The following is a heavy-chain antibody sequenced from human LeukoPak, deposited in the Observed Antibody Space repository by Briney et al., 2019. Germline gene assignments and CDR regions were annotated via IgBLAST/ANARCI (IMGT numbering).Heavy chain of an antibody. V-gene: IGHV1-8*03. CDR2: MNPNNGNT. CDR3: ARVGYSNSYDF. Sequence: AASVKVSCRASGYTFTNFDINWVRQATGQGLEWMAWMNPNNGNTGNAQKFQGRVTITWDSSISTAYMELSSLRSEDTAVYYCARVGYSNSYDFWGQGTLVTVSS. J-gene: IGHJ4*02. D-gene: IGHD5-18*01. CDR1: GYTFTNFD.